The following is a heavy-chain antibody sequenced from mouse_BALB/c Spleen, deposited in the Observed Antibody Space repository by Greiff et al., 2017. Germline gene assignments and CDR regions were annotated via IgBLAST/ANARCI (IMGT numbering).Heavy chain of an antibody. CDR3: AKVPHYYGSSPFAY. V-gene: IGHV5-17*02. CDR1: GFTFSSFG. D-gene: IGHD1-1*01. Sequence: EVQVVESGGGLVQPGGSRKLSCAASGFTFSSFGMHWVRQAPEKGLEWVAYISSGSSTIYYADTVKGRFTISRDNPKNTLFLQMTSLRSEDTAMYYCAKVPHYYGSSPFAYWGQGTLVTVSA. CDR2: ISSGSSTI. J-gene: IGHJ3*01.